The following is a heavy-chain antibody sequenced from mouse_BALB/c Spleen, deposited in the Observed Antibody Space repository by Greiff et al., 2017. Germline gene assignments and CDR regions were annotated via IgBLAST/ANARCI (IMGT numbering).Heavy chain of an antibody. Sequence: EVKLVESGGGLVQPKGSLKLSCAASGFTFNTYAMNWVRQAPGKGLEWVARIRSKSNNYATYYADSVKDRFTISRDDSQSMLYLQMNNLKTEDTAMYYCVRHGNYEVWFAYWGQGTLVTVSA. CDR2: IRSKSNNYAT. CDR3: VRHGNYEVWFAY. J-gene: IGHJ3*01. CDR1: GFTFNTYA. V-gene: IGHV10-1*02. D-gene: IGHD2-1*01.